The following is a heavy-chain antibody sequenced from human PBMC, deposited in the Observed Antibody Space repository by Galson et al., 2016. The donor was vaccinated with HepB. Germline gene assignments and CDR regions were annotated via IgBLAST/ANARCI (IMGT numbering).Heavy chain of an antibody. Sequence: SVKVSCKASGGTLSTYAITWVRQAPGQGLEWIGGIIPIFATPNYAQNFQGRVTITVDKSTNTAYMDLSSLTSKDTAVYYCTRDWWGSLEYWGQGALVTVSS. CDR1: GGTLSTYA. J-gene: IGHJ4*02. CDR3: TRDWWGSLEY. CDR2: IIPIFATP. D-gene: IGHD2-8*02. V-gene: IGHV1-69*06.